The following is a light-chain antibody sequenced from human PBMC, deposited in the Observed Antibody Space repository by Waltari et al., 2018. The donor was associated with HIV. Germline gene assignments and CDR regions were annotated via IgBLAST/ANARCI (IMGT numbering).Light chain of an antibody. Sequence: QSVLTQPPSASGTPGQRVTISCSGSNSNIGSNSVYWYQQFPETAPKLLIYRDNQRPSGVPDRFSGSKSGTSASLAISGLRSEDEADYYCAAWDHSLSARVFGGGTKMTVL. V-gene: IGLV1-47*01. CDR2: RDN. CDR1: NSNIGSNS. CDR3: AAWDHSLSARV. J-gene: IGLJ3*02.